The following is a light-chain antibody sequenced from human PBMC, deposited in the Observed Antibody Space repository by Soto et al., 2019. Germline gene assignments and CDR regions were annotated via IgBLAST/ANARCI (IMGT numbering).Light chain of an antibody. V-gene: IGKV3-11*01. CDR3: QQRSNWPPA. J-gene: IGKJ1*01. CDR2: DAS. Sequence: ENVLSQFPAPLAFFPGGRATPSCRASQSVSSYLAWYQQKPGQAPRLLIYDASNRATGIPARFSGSGSGTDFTLTISSLEPEDFAVYYCQQRSNWPPAFGQGTKV. CDR1: QSVSSY.